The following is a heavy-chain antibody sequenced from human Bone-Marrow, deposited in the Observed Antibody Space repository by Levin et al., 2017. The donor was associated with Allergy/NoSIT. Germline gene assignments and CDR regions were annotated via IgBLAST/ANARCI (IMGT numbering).Heavy chain of an antibody. CDR1: GYTFTSYA. CDR3: AGEWCDFWSGYYFGCWFDP. J-gene: IGHJ5*02. V-gene: IGHV1-3*01. D-gene: IGHD3-3*01. CDR2: INAGNGNT. Sequence: ASVKVSCKASGYTFTSYAMHWVRQAPGQRLEWMGWINAGNGNTKYSQKFQGRVTITRDTSASTAYMELSSLRSEDTAVYYCAGEWCDFWSGYYFGCWFDPWGQGTLVTVSS.